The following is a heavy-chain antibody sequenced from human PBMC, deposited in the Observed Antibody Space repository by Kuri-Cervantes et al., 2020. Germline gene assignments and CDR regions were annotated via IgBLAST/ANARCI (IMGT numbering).Heavy chain of an antibody. CDR1: GFTFSGYW. V-gene: IGHV3-7*01. CDR3: ARGMGAPDEYYFDY. J-gene: IGHJ4*02. D-gene: IGHD1-26*01. CDR2: IKQDGSEK. Sequence: GESLKISCAASGFTFSGYWMSWVRQAPGKGLEWVANIKQDGSEKYYVDSVKGRFTISRDNAKNSLYLQMNSLRAEDTAVYYCARGMGAPDEYYFDYWGQGTLVTVSS.